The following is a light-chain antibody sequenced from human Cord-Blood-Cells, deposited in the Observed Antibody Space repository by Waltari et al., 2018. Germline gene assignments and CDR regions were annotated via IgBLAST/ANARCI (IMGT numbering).Light chain of an antibody. Sequence: AIQITHSPSSLSASLGDRVTITCRASQGIRNELGWYQQKPGKAPKLLIYAASSLQSGVPSRFSGSGSGTDFTLTISSLQPEDFATYYCLQDYNYPPTFGQGTKLEIK. J-gene: IGKJ2*01. CDR3: LQDYNYPPT. V-gene: IGKV1-6*01. CDR1: QGIRNE. CDR2: AAS.